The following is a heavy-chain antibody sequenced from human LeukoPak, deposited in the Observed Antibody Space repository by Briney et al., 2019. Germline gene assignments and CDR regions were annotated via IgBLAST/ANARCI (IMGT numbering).Heavy chain of an antibody. CDR2: IIPMSDTA. CDR1: GGTFNSYA. J-gene: IGHJ3*02. V-gene: IGHV1-69*06. CDR3: AREDDTGRYMGDDAFDI. D-gene: IGHD1-26*01. Sequence: SVKVSCKASGGTFNSYAISWVRQAPGQGLEWMGGIIPMSDTANYPQKFRGRLTITADIPTSTVYMELSSLRSEDMAVYYCAREDDTGRYMGDDAFDIWGQGTMVTVSS.